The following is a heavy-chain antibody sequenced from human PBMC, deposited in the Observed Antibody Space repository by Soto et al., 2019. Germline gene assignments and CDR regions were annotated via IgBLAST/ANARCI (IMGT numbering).Heavy chain of an antibody. CDR2: IYYIGIT. V-gene: IGHV4-59*08. Sequence: SETLSLTCTVSGGSISSYYWSWIRQPPGKGLEWIGYIYYIGITNYNPSLKSRVTISVDTAKNQFSLRLSSVTAADTAVYYCARHSRVHYDFDYWGQGTLVTVSS. CDR3: ARHSRVHYDFDY. D-gene: IGHD3-3*01. CDR1: GGSISSYY. J-gene: IGHJ4*02.